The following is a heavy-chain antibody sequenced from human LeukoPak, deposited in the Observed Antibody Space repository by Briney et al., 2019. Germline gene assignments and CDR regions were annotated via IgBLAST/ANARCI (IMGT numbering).Heavy chain of an antibody. CDR1: GFTFSSHN. V-gene: IGHV3-48*04. CDR2: ISGSSSIV. Sequence: GGSLRLSCAASGFTFSSHNMNWVRQAPGKGLQWISYISGSSSIVYYADSVRGRFTISRDNAKNSLYLQMTSLRVEDTAVYYCARDRYACSGGSCYSQIGYWGQGTLVTVSS. D-gene: IGHD2-15*01. J-gene: IGHJ4*02. CDR3: ARDRYACSGGSCYSQIGY.